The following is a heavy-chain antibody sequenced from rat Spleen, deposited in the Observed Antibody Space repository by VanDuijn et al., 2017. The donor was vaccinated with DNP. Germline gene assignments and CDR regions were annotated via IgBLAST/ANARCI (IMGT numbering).Heavy chain of an antibody. CDR2: VSTSGSKT. Sequence: EVHLVESGGGLVQPGKSLKLSCAASGFTFSNYYMAWVRQTPKKGLEWVATVSTSGSKTYYSDSAQGQFTVSRDDAKSTLYLQMDSLRSEDTATYYCATPDYWGQGVMVTVSS. CDR1: GFTFSNYY. V-gene: IGHV5-25*01. J-gene: IGHJ2*01. CDR3: ATPDY.